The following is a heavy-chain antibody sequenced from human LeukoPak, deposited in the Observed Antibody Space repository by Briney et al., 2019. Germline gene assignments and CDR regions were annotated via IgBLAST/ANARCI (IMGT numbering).Heavy chain of an antibody. V-gene: IGHV1-69*05. Sequence: SVKVSCKASGGTFSSYAISWVRQAPGQGLEWMGGIIPIFGTANYAQKFQGRVTITTDESTSTAYMELSSLSSEDTAVYYCARGYDCSSTSCWRTSFDYWGQGTLVTVSS. D-gene: IGHD2-2*01. CDR1: GGTFSSYA. J-gene: IGHJ4*02. CDR2: IIPIFGTA. CDR3: ARGYDCSSTSCWRTSFDY.